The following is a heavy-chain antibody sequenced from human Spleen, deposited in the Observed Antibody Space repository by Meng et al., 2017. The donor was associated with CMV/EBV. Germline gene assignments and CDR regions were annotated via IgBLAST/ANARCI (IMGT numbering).Heavy chain of an antibody. J-gene: IGHJ3*01. CDR1: GFTFSTYA. D-gene: IGHD3-10*01. CDR2: ISWNSGSI. CDR3: VKDKDLLWSHGGFDF. V-gene: IGHV3-9*01. Sequence: GGSLRLSCAASGFTFSTYAMSWVRQAPGKGLEWVSGISWNSGSIGYAGSVEGRFTISRDNAKKSLYLQMHSLGTEDTALYYCVKDKDLLWSHGGFDFWGQGTMVTVSS.